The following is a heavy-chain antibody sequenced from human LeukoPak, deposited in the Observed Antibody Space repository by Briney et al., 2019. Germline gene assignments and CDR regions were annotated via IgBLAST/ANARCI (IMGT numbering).Heavy chain of an antibody. V-gene: IGHV5-51*01. J-gene: IGHJ5*02. D-gene: IGHD3-22*01. CDR1: GYSFTSYW. CDR2: IYPGDSDT. CDR3: ARLRGTYYCDSSGYPKLNWFDP. Sequence: GESPKISCKGSGYSFTSYWIGWVRQMPGKGLEWMGIIYPGDSDTRYSPSFQGQVTISADKSISTAYLQWSSLKASDTAMYYCARLRGTYYCDSSGYPKLNWFDPWGQGTLVTVSS.